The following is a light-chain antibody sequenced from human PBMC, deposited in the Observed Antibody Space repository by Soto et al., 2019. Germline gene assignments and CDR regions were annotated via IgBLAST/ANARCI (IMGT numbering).Light chain of an antibody. Sequence: EVVLTQSPGNLSLSPGERATLSCRASQSVSSSYLAWYQQKPGQAPRLLIYSASNRATGIPDRFTGSGSGTDFTLTISRLEPEDFAVYYCQQYGSSLWTFGQGSKVVLK. CDR1: QSVSSSY. J-gene: IGKJ1*01. CDR3: QQYGSSLWT. V-gene: IGKV3-20*01. CDR2: SAS.